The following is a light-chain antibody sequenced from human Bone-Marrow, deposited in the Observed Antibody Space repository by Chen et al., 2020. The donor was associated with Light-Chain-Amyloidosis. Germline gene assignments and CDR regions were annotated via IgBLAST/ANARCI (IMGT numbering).Light chain of an antibody. J-gene: IGLJ3*02. Sequence: SYVLTQPSSVSVAPGQTATIACGGNNIGSTSVHWYQQTPGPAPLLVVYDGSDRPAGSPERLSGSNSGNTATLTSSRVEAGDEADYYCQVWDRSSDRPVFGGGTKLTVL. CDR1: NIGSTS. V-gene: IGLV3-21*02. CDR3: QVWDRSSDRPV. CDR2: DGS.